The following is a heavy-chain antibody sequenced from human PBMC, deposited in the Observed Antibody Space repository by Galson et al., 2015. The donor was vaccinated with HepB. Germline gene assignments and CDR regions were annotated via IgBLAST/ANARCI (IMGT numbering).Heavy chain of an antibody. J-gene: IGHJ4*02. Sequence: ETLSLTCAVSGGSFSCHYWTWIRQSPAKGLEWIGEINHAGSLNYNPSLKSRVTISVDTSRRQVFLNLTSVTAADTALYYCARGGRIPAAGYFDSWGQGGLVTVSS. CDR3: ARGGRIPAAGYFDS. D-gene: IGHD6-13*01. CDR2: INHAGSL. CDR1: GGSFSCHY. V-gene: IGHV4-34*01.